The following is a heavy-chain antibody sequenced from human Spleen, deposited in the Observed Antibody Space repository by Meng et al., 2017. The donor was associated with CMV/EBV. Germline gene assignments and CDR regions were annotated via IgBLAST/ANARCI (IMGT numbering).Heavy chain of an antibody. CDR1: GYTFTGYY. D-gene: IGHD5-18*01. V-gene: IGHV1-2*02. CDR2: INPNSGGT. Sequence: ASGYTFTGYYMHWVRQAPGQGLEWMGWINPNSGGTNYAQKFQGRVTMTRDTSISTAYMELSRLRSDDTAVYYCARGANTAMVTFPDYWGQGTLVTVSS. J-gene: IGHJ4*02. CDR3: ARGANTAMVTFPDY.